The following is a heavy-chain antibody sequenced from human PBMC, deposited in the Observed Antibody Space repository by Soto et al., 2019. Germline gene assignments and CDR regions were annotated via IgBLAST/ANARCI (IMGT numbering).Heavy chain of an antibody. CDR3: ARDRRGGFLEWSSSDY. CDR1: GYTFTSYG. D-gene: IGHD3-3*01. CDR2: ISAHNGNT. J-gene: IGHJ4*02. Sequence: ASVKVSCKASGYTFTSYGISWVRQAPGQGLEWMGWISAHNGNTNYAQKLQGRVTMTTDTSTSTAYMELRSLRSDDTAVYYCARDRRGGFLEWSSSDYWGQGTLVTVSS. V-gene: IGHV1-18*01.